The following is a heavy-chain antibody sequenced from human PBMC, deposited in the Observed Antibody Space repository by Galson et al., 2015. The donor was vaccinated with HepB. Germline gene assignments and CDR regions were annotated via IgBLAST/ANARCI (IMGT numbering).Heavy chain of an antibody. CDR1: GFTFSSYT. CDR2: ISTTSDNK. Sequence: SLRLSCAASGFTFSSYTMNWVRQAPGKGLEWTSYISTTSDNKFSADSVKGRFIISRDNAKNLLYLQMNSLRDEDTAVYYCTRIALSGSYWYFDYWGQGSLVTVSS. CDR3: TRIALSGSYWYFDY. D-gene: IGHD1-26*01. J-gene: IGHJ4*02. V-gene: IGHV3-48*02.